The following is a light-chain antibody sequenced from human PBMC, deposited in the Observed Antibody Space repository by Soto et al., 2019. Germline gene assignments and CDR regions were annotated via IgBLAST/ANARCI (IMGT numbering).Light chain of an antibody. CDR1: QSFRGT. CDR3: QQYNNWTLT. Sequence: EIVMTQSPATLSVSPGEKATFPCGASQSFRGTLAWYQQKPGHPPRLLIYGASTRATGIPARFSGSGSGTEFTLTISSLQSEDFAVYYCQQYNNWTLTFGGGTKVEIK. CDR2: GAS. J-gene: IGKJ4*01. V-gene: IGKV3-15*01.